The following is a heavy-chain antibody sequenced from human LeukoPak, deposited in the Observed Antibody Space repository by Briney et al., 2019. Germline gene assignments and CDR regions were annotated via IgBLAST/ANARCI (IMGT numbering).Heavy chain of an antibody. CDR2: ISYDGSNK. V-gene: IGHV3-30*18. D-gene: IGHD6-19*01. CDR1: GFTFSSYG. Sequence: GRSLRLSCAASGFTFSSYGMHWVRQAPGKGLEWVAVISYDGSNKYYADSVKGRFTISRDNSKNTLYLQMHSLRAEDTAVYYCAKDHSSGWYYFDYWGQGTLVSVSS. J-gene: IGHJ4*02. CDR3: AKDHSSGWYYFDY.